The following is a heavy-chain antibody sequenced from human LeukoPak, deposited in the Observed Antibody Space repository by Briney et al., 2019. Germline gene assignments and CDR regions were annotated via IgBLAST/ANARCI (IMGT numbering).Heavy chain of an antibody. J-gene: IGHJ4*02. D-gene: IGHD2-2*01. CDR1: GGSISGYY. CDR2: ISYSGST. Sequence: SETLSLTCVVNGGSISGYYWSWIRQPPGKGLEWIGEISYSGSTNYNPSLKSRVTISIDTSKKQFSLKVSSMIAADTALYYCARGPPHSYAYAYFDTWGQGTLVTVSS. CDR3: ARGPPHSYAYAYFDT. V-gene: IGHV4-34*01.